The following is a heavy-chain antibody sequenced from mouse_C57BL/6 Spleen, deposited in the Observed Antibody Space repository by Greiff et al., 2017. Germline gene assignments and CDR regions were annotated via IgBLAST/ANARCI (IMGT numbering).Heavy chain of an antibody. CDR2: IDPSDSST. J-gene: IGHJ2*01. CDR3: ARSLSRTTVVAMRAFDY. D-gene: IGHD1-1*01. CDR1: GYTFTSYW. Sequence: VQLQQPGAELVRPGSSVKLSCKASGYTFTSYWMHWVKQRPIQGLEWIGNIDPSDSSTHYNQKFKDKATLTVDKSSSTAYMQLSSLTSEYSAVYYCARSLSRTTVVAMRAFDYWGQGTTLTVSS. V-gene: IGHV1-52*01.